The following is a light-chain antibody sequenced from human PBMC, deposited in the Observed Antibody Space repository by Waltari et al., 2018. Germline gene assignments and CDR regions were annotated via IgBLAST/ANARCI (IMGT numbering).Light chain of an antibody. Sequence: QSALTQPASVSGSPGQSITISCTGTSSDGGGYNDVSWYQQHPGKAPKLMIYDVSNRPSGVSNRFSGSKSGNPDSLTISGLQAEDEADYYCSSYTSSSTPYVVFGGGTKLTVL. CDR3: SSYTSSSTPYVV. CDR2: DVS. J-gene: IGLJ2*01. CDR1: SSDGGGYND. V-gene: IGLV2-14*01.